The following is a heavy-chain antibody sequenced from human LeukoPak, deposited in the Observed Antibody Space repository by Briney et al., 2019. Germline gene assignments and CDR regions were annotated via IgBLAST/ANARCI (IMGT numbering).Heavy chain of an antibody. Sequence: SETLSLTCVVSNGSFTEYLWSWIRQPPGKGLEWIGEVYHSGSTNYNPSLKSRLSISADMSKKQFSLKLNSVTAADTAVYYCARERFLGRLTRVLDTWGQGTLVTVSS. CDR1: NGSFTEYL. CDR3: ARERFLGRLTRVLDT. J-gene: IGHJ5*02. CDR2: VYHSGST. D-gene: IGHD3-3*01. V-gene: IGHV4-34*01.